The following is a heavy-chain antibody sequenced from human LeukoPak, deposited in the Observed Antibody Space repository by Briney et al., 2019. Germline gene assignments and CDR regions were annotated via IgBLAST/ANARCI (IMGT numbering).Heavy chain of an antibody. V-gene: IGHV3-23*01. Sequence: GGCLRLSCAASGFTFSNYAMTWVRQAPGKGLEWVSVISGSGDSIYYADSVKGRFTTSRDNSKNTLYLQMNSLRAEDTAVYYCADEYFYGSGNWGQGTLVTVSS. CDR2: ISGSGDSI. D-gene: IGHD3-10*01. CDR3: ADEYFYGSGN. CDR1: GFTFSNYA. J-gene: IGHJ4*02.